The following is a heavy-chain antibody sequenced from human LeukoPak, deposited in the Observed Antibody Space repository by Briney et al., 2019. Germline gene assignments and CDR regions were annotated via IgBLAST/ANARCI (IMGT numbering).Heavy chain of an antibody. Sequence: SETLSLTCAVYGGSFSGDYWSWIRQPPGKGLELMGYVSYSGSTNYNPSLKRRVPISVDMSKNQFSLKLSSVPAAAKAVYFCARFLDNWRDAHQGAYYYMEVWGKGTTVTSSS. CDR2: VSYSGST. D-gene: IGHD1-1*01. CDR1: GGSFSGDY. CDR3: ARFLDNWRDAHQGAYYYMEV. J-gene: IGHJ6*03. V-gene: IGHV4-59*13.